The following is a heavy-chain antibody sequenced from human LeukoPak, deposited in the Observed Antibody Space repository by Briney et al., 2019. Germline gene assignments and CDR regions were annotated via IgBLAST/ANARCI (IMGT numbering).Heavy chain of an antibody. CDR3: ARDIAVTSFDVFDI. CDR1: GFPFSKYS. CDR2: ISSSSSTI. V-gene: IGHV3-48*04. Sequence: GGSLRLSCAASGFPFSKYSMNWVRQAPGKGLQCVSYISSSSSTIYYADSVKGRFTISRDNAKNSLYLQMNDLRAEDTAAYYCARDIAVTSFDVFDIWGQGTMVTVSS. J-gene: IGHJ3*02. D-gene: IGHD6-19*01.